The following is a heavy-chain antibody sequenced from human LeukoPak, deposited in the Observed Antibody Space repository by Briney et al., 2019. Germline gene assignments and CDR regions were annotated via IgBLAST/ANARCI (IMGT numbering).Heavy chain of an antibody. D-gene: IGHD4-17*01. CDR3: ARDLGTYGDYYQKSDY. J-gene: IGHJ4*02. CDR2: IYYSGST. CDR1: GGSISSSSYY. Sequence: SETLSLTCTVSGGSISSSSYYWGWIRQPPGKGLEWIGSIYYSGSTYYNPSLKSRVTISVDTSKNQFSLKLSSVTAADTAVYYCARDLGTYGDYYQKSDYWGQGTLVTVSS. V-gene: IGHV4-39*07.